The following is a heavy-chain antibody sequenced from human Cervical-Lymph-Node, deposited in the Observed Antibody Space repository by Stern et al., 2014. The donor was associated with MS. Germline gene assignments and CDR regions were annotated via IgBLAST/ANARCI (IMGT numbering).Heavy chain of an antibody. CDR1: GGTFIGYA. CDR2: IIPIQNRT. Sequence: DQLVESGAEVKKPGSSVKVSCRVSGGTFIGYAISWVRQAPGKGLEWMGWIIPIQNRTDYAQNLQGRVSIAADTSTSTVHMELSSLMSGDTAVYYCALLGLGPWGQGTLVTVSS. J-gene: IGHJ5*02. D-gene: IGHD3-16*01. V-gene: IGHV1-69*10. CDR3: ALLGLGP.